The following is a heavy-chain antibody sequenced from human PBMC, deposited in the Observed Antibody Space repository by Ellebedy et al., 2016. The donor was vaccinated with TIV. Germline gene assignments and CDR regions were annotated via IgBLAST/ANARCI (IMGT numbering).Heavy chain of an antibody. Sequence: AASVKVSCKASGYIFTNYYMHWVRQAPGQGLEWMGVIDPNYGTTSYAQKLQGRVTMTSDTSTSTVYMRLSSLRSDDTAVYYCAREDLLSSSSSDHYGVDVWGQGTTVTVSS. CDR3: AREDLLSSSSSDHYGVDV. J-gene: IGHJ6*02. V-gene: IGHV1-46*01. CDR2: IDPNYGTT. D-gene: IGHD6-6*01. CDR1: GYIFTNYY.